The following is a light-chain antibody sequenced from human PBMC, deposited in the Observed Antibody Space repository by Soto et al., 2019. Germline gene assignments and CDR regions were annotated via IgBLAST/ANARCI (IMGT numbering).Light chain of an antibody. CDR1: QSVSNNY. J-gene: IGKJ1*01. V-gene: IGKV3-20*01. CDR2: GAS. CDR3: QQYGSSGT. Sequence: EIVLTQSPGTLSVSPGERANLSCRASQSVSNNYLAWYQQKPGQAPRLLIYGASNRATGIPDRFSGSGSGKDFTLTISSLEPEDFAVYYCQQYGSSGTFGQGTKVDIK.